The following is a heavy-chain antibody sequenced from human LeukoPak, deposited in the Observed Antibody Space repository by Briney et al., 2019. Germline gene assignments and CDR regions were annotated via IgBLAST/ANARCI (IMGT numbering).Heavy chain of an antibody. CDR2: INHGGST. D-gene: IGHD6-19*01. J-gene: IGHJ4*02. CDR1: GGSFSGYY. Sequence: SETLSLTCAVYGGSFSGYYWSWIRQPPGKGLEWIGEINHGGSTNYNPSLKSRVTISVDTSKNQFSLKLSSVTAADTAVYYCARHSSGWYVFDYWGQGTLVTVSS. CDR3: ARHSSGWYVFDY. V-gene: IGHV4-34*01.